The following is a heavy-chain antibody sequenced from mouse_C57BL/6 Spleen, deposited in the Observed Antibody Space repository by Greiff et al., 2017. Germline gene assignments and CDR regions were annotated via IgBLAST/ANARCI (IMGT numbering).Heavy chain of an antibody. CDR1: GYTFTRYG. D-gene: IGHD2-2*01. CDR3: AREGDYGYDGRDYYAVDY. Sequence: QVQLQQSGAELARPGASVKLSCKASGYTFTRYGISWVKQRTGQGLEWIGEIYPRSGNTYYNEKFKGKATLTADKSSSTAYMELRSLTSEDSAVYFCAREGDYGYDGRDYYAVDYWGQGTSVTVSS. J-gene: IGHJ4*01. V-gene: IGHV1-81*01. CDR2: IYPRSGNT.